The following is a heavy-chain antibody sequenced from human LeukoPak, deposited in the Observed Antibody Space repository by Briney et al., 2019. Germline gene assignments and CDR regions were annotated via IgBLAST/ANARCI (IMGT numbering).Heavy chain of an antibody. CDR3: AKDRDYFDRSGYDS. V-gene: IGHV3-30*02. CDR2: IRYDGGNK. D-gene: IGHD3-22*01. Sequence: PGGSLRLSCAASGFTFSNYGMHWVRQAPGKGLEWVAFIRYDGGNKYFADSVKGRFTISRDSSKNTLYLQMNSLRAEDTVVYYCAKDRDYFDRSGYDSWGQGTLVTVSS. J-gene: IGHJ5*01. CDR1: GFTFSNYG.